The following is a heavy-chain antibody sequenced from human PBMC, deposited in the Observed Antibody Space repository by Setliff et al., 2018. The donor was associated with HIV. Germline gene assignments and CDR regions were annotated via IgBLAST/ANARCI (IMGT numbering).Heavy chain of an antibody. CDR3: VREAANYAFDI. J-gene: IGHJ3*02. CDR1: GYTFSDYS. CDR2: ISDHNGNT. D-gene: IGHD2-15*01. Sequence: ASVMVSCKAFGYTFSDYSIIWVRQAPGQGPEWMGWISDHNGNTNYAQKIQGRVTLTIDTSTSTAYMELRTLRSDDTAVYYCVREAANYAFDIWGQGTMVTVSS. V-gene: IGHV1-18*01.